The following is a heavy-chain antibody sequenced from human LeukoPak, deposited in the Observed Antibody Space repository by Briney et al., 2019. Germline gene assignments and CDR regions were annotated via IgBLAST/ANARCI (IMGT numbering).Heavy chain of an antibody. CDR2: ISSSSSYI. D-gene: IGHD3-10*01. CDR3: ARDSGERGSGSYLIAY. Sequence: GGSLRLSCAASGFTFSSYSMNWVRQAPGKGLEWVSSISSSSSYIYYADSVKGRFTISRDNSKSTLYIQMNSLRAEDTAVYYCARDSGERGSGSYLIAYWGQGTLVTVSS. V-gene: IGHV3-21*04. J-gene: IGHJ4*02. CDR1: GFTFSSYS.